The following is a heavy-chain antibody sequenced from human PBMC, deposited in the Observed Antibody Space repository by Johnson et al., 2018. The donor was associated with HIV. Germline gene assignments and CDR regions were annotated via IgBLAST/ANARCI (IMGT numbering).Heavy chain of an antibody. CDR1: GFIFSSYG. D-gene: IGHD3-3*01. V-gene: IGHV3-30*02. CDR2: IRYDGSNK. J-gene: IGHJ3*02. CDR3: AKEGNYNFWSGYHHDAFDI. Sequence: QMQLVESGGGVVQPGGSLRLSCAASGFIFSSYGMHWVRQAPGKGLEWVAFIRYDGSNKYYADSVKGRFTISRDNSKNTLYLQMNSLRAEDTAVYYCAKEGNYNFWSGYHHDAFDIWGQGTMVTVSS.